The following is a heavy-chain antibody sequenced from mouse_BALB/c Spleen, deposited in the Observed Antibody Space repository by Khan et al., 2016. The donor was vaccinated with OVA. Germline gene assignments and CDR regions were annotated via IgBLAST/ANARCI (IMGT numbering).Heavy chain of an antibody. D-gene: IGHD2-10*02. V-gene: IGHV2-6-5*01. J-gene: IGHJ4*01. CDR3: AKGVWSYYFALDY. Sequence: VELVESGLGLVAPSQNLSITCTVSGFSLTDYGVSWIRQPSGKGLEWLGVIWGGGTTYYNSALKSRLIISKDNSKSQVFLKMNSLQTDDTAMYYCAKGVWSYYFALDYWGQGTSVTVSS. CDR2: IWGGGTT. CDR1: GFSLTDYG.